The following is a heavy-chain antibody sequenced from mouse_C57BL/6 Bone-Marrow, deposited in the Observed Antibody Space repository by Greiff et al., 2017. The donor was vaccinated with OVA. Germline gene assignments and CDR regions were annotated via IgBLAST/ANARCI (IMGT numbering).Heavy chain of an antibody. CDR1: GFSFNTYA. J-gene: IGHJ2*01. V-gene: IGHV10-1*01. CDR2: IRSKSNNYAT. Sequence: EVQRVESGGGLVQPKGSLKLSCAASGFSFNTYAMNWVRQAPGKGLEWVARIRSKSNNYATYYADSVKDRFTISRDDSESMLYLQMNNLKTEDTAMYYCVRGFYYFDYWGQGTTLTVSS. CDR3: VRGFYYFDY.